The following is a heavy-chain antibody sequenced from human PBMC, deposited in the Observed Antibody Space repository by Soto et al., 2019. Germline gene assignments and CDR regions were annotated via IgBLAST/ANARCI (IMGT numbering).Heavy chain of an antibody. V-gene: IGHV4-30-4*01. CDR1: GGSISSGDYY. CDR3: ARVDDCSSTSFYKGNWFDP. D-gene: IGHD2-2*02. CDR2: IYYSGST. J-gene: IGHJ5*02. Sequence: SETLSLTCTVSGGSISSGDYYWSWIRQPPGKGLEWIGYIYYSGSTYYNPSLKSRVTISVDTSKNQFSLKLSSVTAADTAVYYCARVDDCSSTSFYKGNWFDPWGQGTLVTVSS.